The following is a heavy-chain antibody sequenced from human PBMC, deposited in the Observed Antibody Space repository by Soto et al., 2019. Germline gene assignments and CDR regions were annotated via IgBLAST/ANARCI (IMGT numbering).Heavy chain of an antibody. D-gene: IGHD4-17*01. CDR2: ISWNSGSI. V-gene: IGHV3-9*01. J-gene: IGHJ4*02. Sequence: EVQLVESGGGLVQPGRSLRLSCAASGFTFDDYTMHWVRQAPGKGLEWVSGISWNSGSIGYADSVKGRFTISRDNAKNSLYLQMNSLRAEDTALYYCAKDFHGDYVPPNFDYWGQGTLVTVSS. CDR1: GFTFDDYT. CDR3: AKDFHGDYVPPNFDY.